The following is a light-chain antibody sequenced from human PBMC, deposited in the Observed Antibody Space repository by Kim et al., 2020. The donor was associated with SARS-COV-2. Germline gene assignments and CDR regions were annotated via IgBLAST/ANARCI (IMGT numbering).Light chain of an antibody. CDR2: QDS. CDR3: QAWDSSTEV. CDR1: KLGDKY. J-gene: IGLJ1*01. Sequence: PSVSVSPGQTASITCSGDKLGDKYACWYQQKPGQSPVLVIYQDSKRPSGIPERFSGSNSGNTATLTISGTQAMDEADYYCQAWDSSTEVFGTGTKVTVL. V-gene: IGLV3-1*01.